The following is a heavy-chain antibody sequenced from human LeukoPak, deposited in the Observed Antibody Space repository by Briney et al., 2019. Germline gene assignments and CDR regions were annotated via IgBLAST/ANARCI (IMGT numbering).Heavy chain of an antibody. CDR1: GGTFSSYA. V-gene: IGHV1-69*13. CDR3: ARDRGDIVVVRGAFDI. J-gene: IGHJ3*02. Sequence: SVKVSCRASGGTFSSYAISWVRQAPGQGLEWMGGIIPIFGTANYAQKFQGRVTITADESTSTAYMELSSLRSEDTAVYYCARDRGDIVVVRGAFDIWGQGTMVTVSS. CDR2: IIPIFGTA. D-gene: IGHD2-2*01.